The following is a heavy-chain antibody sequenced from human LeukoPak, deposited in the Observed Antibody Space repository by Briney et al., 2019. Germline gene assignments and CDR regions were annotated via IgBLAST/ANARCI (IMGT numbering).Heavy chain of an antibody. V-gene: IGHV4-39*07. CDR1: GGSISSYY. D-gene: IGHD3-22*01. J-gene: IGHJ3*02. CDR2: IYYSGST. Sequence: SETLSLTCTVSGGSISSYYWSWIRQPPGKGLEWIGSIYYSGSTYYNPSLKSRVTISVDTSKNQFSLKLSSVTAADTAVYYCARESHYYDSSGYPKFAFDIWGQGTMVTVSS. CDR3: ARESHYYDSSGYPKFAFDI.